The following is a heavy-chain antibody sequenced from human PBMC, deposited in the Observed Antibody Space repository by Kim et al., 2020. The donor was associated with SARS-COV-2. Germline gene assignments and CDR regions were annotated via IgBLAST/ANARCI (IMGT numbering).Heavy chain of an antibody. Sequence: SVKVSCKTSGGTFTNYAISWVRQAPGQGLEWLGGIIPILGTTNYAPKFQGRLTITAGESTSAAYMELSSLRSEDTAVYYCAVMVLTVIQAEYFHHWGQG. CDR2: IIPILGTT. V-gene: IGHV1-69*13. J-gene: IGHJ1*01. D-gene: IGHD2-21*02. CDR1: GGTFTNYA. CDR3: AVMVLTVIQAEYFHH.